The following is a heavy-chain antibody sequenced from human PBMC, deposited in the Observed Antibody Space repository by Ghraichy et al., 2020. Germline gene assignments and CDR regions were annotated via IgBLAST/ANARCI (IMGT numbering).Heavy chain of an antibody. J-gene: IGHJ5*02. CDR1: GGTFSSYA. D-gene: IGHD5-18*01. CDR3: ARLGQLWPREPNWFDP. V-gene: IGHV1-69*13. Sequence: SVKVSCKASGGTFSSYAISWVRQAPGQGLEWMGGIIPIFGTANYAQKFQGRVTITADESTSTAYMELSSLRSEDTAVYYCARLGQLWPREPNWFDPWGQGTLVTVSS. CDR2: IIPIFGTA.